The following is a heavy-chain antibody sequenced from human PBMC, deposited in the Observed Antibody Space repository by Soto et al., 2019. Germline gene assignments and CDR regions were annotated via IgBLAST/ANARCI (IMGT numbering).Heavy chain of an antibody. CDR2: VAPIFGPA. CDR3: ARILTEIRGGVSAYSYYGLDG. Sequence: SVKVSCKAPEGTLSSYAIYWVRQAPGQGLECMGGVAPIFGPAKSAQRFQGRVTITADESTSTVYMELSGLRSEDTAVYYCARILTEIRGGVSAYSYYGLDGWG. V-gene: IGHV1-69*13. CDR1: EGTLSSYA. J-gene: IGHJ6*01. D-gene: IGHD3-3*01.